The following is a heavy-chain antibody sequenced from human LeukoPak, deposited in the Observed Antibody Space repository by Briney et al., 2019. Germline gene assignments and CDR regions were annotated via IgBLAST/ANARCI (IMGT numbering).Heavy chain of an antibody. J-gene: IGHJ3*02. D-gene: IGHD6-6*01. CDR1: GYSFTSYW. Sequence: GEFLKISCKGSGYSFTSYWIGWVRQMPGKGLEWVGIIYPGDSDTRYSPSFQGQVTISADKSISTAYLQWSSLKASDTAMYYCARPHIAARPVSAFDIWGQGTMVTVSS. V-gene: IGHV5-51*01. CDR3: ARPHIAARPVSAFDI. CDR2: IYPGDSDT.